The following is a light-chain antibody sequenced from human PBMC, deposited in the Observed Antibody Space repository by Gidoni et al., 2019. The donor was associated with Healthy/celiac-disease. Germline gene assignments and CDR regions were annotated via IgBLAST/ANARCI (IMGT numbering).Light chain of an antibody. CDR1: SSDVGSYNL. CDR2: EGS. CDR3: CSYAGIGYV. J-gene: IGLJ1*01. V-gene: IGLV2-23*01. Sequence: QSALTQPASVSGSPGQSITISCTGTSSDVGSYNLVSWSQQHPGKAPKLMIYEGSKRPSGVSNRFSGSKSGNTASLTISGLQAEDEADYYCCSYAGIGYVFGTGTKVTVL.